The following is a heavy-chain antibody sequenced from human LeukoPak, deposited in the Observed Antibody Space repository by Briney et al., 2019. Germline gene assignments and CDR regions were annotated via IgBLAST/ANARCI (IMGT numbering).Heavy chain of an antibody. V-gene: IGHV3-23*01. J-gene: IGHJ4*02. CDR1: GFTFSSYG. CDR2: ISGSGGST. CDR3: AKAGEVGATYYFDY. Sequence: GGSLRLSXAASGFTFSSYGMSWVGQAPGKGLEWVSTISGSGGSTYYADSVKGRFTISRDNSKNTLYLQMNSLRAEDTAVYYCAKAGEVGATYYFDYWGQGTLVTVSS. D-gene: IGHD1-26*01.